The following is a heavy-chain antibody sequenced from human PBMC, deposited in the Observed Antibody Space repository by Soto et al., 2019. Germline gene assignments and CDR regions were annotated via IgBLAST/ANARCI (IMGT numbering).Heavy chain of an antibody. Sequence: ASVKVSCKASGYTFTSYDMHWVRQAPGQGLEWMGIINPSGGSTSYAQKFQGRVTMTRDTSTSTVYMELSSLRSEDTAVYYCARIPRGITGIVYWDQATLVTMFS. CDR1: GYTFTSYD. CDR2: INPSGGST. V-gene: IGHV1-46*01. CDR3: ARIPRGITGIVY. J-gene: IGHJ4*02. D-gene: IGHD1-20*01.